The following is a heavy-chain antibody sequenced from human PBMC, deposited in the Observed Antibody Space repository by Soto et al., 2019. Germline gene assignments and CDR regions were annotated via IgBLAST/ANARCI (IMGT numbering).Heavy chain of an antibody. CDR1: GGSFSGYY. CDR3: ASRIAAAGIIDGDDY. CDR2: INHSGST. J-gene: IGHJ4*02. Sequence: SETLSLTCAVYGGSFSGYYWSWIRQPPGKGLEWIGEINHSGSTNYNPSLKSRVTISVDTSKNQFSLKLSSVTAADTAVYYCASRIAAAGIIDGDDYWGQGTLVTVSS. D-gene: IGHD6-13*01. V-gene: IGHV4-34*01.